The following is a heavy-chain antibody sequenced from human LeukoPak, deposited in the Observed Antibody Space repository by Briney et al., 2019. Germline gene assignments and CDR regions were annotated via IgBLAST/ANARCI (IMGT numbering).Heavy chain of an antibody. CDR2: INPNSGGT. V-gene: IGHV1-2*06. D-gene: IGHD6-6*01. J-gene: IGHJ6*03. CDR1: GYTFTGYY. CDR3: ARAEGPIAARTYYYYYMDV. Sequence: ASVKVSCKASGYTFTGYYMHWVRQAPGQGLEWMGRINPNSGGTNYAQKFQGRVTMTRDTSISTAYMELSRLRSDDTAVYYCARAEGPIAARTYYYYYMDVWGKGTTVTVSS.